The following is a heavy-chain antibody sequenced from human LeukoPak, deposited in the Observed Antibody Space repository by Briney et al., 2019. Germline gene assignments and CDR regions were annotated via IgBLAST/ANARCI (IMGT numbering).Heavy chain of an antibody. CDR2: ISGSGSHT. D-gene: IGHD6-13*01. CDR3: TRVGSTVAAGTPDY. J-gene: IGHJ4*02. Sequence: GGSLRLSCAASGFTFSDYYMSWIRQAPGKGLEWVSYISGSGSHTTYADSVKGRFTISRDNAKNSLSLQVNSLRADDTAVYYCTRVGSTVAAGTPDYWGQGTLVTVSS. V-gene: IGHV3-11*06. CDR1: GFTFSDYY.